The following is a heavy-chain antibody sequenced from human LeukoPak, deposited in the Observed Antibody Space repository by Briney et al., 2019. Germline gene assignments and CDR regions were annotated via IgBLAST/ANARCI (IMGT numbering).Heavy chain of an antibody. D-gene: IGHD2-2*01. J-gene: IGHJ3*02. CDR1: GYTLTRYY. V-gene: IGHV1-2*02. CDR3: AREGCSSTSCPGQEDAFDI. Sequence: ASVKVSCKASGYTLTRYYMHWVRQAPAQGLEWMGWINPNSGGTNYAQKFQDRVTMTRDTSISTAYMELSRLRSDDTAVYYCAREGCSSTSCPGQEDAFDIWGQGTMVTVSS. CDR2: INPNSGGT.